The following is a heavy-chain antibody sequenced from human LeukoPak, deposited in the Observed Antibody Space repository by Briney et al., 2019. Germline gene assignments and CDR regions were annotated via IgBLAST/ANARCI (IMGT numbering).Heavy chain of an antibody. V-gene: IGHV4-59*01. D-gene: IGHD3-9*01. CDR1: GGSISSYY. J-gene: IGHJ3*02. CDR2: IYYSGST. Sequence: SETLSLTCTVSGGSISSYYWSWIRQPPGKGLGWIGYIYYSGSTNYNPSLKSRVTISVDTSKNQFSLKLSSGTAADTAVYYCAREGLRYFDWLGAIRAFDIWGQGTMVTVSS. CDR3: AREGLRYFDWLGAIRAFDI.